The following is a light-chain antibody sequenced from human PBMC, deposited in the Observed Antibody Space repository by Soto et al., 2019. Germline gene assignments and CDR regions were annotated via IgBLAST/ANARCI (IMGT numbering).Light chain of an antibody. J-gene: IGKJ5*01. V-gene: IGKV3-15*01. CDR1: QSVSSN. CDR3: QQYNNWPLT. CDR2: GAS. Sequence: ERVMTQSAATLSVSPGERATLSCRASQSVSSNLAWYQQKPGQAPRLLIYGASTRATGIPARFSGSGSGTKFTLTISSLQSEDFAVYYCQQYNNWPLTFGQGTRLEIK.